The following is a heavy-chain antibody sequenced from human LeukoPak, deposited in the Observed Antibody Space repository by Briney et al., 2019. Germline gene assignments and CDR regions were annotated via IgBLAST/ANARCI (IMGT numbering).Heavy chain of an antibody. D-gene: IGHD2-15*01. Sequence: PGGSLRLSCAASGFTFSSYAMSWVRQAPGKGLEWVSAISGSGGSTYYADSVKGRFTISRDNSKNTLYLQMNSLRAEDTAVYYCTSVGVVVAAANFDYWGQGTLVTVSS. CDR2: ISGSGGST. V-gene: IGHV3-23*01. CDR1: GFTFSSYA. J-gene: IGHJ4*02. CDR3: TSVGVVVAAANFDY.